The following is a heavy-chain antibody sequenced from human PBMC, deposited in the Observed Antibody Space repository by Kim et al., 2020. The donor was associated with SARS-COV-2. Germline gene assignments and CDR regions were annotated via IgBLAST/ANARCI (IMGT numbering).Heavy chain of an antibody. CDR1: GFTFSSYD. Sequence: GGSLRLSCAASGFTFSSYDMHWVRQATGKGLEWVSAIGTAGDTYYPGSVKGRFTISRENAKNSLYLQMNSLRAGDTAVYYCAREMGVNGGSKADYYYYGMDVWGQGTTVTVSS. V-gene: IGHV3-13*01. CDR2: IGTAGDT. J-gene: IGHJ6*02. CDR3: AREMGVNGGSKADYYYYGMDV. D-gene: IGHD2-15*01.